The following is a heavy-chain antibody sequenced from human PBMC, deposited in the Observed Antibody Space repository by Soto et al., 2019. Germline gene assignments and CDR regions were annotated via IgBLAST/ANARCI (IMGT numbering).Heavy chain of an antibody. Sequence: ASVKVSCKASGYTFTSYAMHWVRQAPGQGPEWMGWMNPNTGERGYAQNFQGRLTMTRDTTLGTAYIELSNLRFEDTAVYYCARDYGGNSGWFDPWGQGTLVTVSS. CDR2: MNPNTGER. D-gene: IGHD4-17*01. CDR1: GYTFTSYA. V-gene: IGHV1-8*02. CDR3: ARDYGGNSGWFDP. J-gene: IGHJ5*02.